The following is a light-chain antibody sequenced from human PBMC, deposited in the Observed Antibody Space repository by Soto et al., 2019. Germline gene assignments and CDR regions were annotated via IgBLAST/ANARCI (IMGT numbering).Light chain of an antibody. CDR2: EVS. Sequence: QSALTQPPSASGSPGQSVTISCTGTSSDVGGYNYVSWYQQHPGKAPKVMIYEVSKRPSGVPDRFSGSKSGNTASLTVSGLQAEDEADYYCCSYGGNFYVVGTGTKVTVL. J-gene: IGLJ1*01. CDR1: SSDVGGYNY. V-gene: IGLV2-8*01. CDR3: CSYGGNFYV.